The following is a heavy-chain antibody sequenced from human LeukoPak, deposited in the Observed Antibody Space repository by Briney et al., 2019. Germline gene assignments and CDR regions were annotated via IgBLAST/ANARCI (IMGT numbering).Heavy chain of an antibody. CDR1: GFTFSDYS. Sequence: PGGSLRLSCAASGFTFSDYSMNWVRQAPGKGLEWVSFISSSSTYIYYADSVKGRFTISRDNAKNSLYLQMNSLRAEDTAVYYCARASSGYSDYWGQGTLVTVSS. J-gene: IGHJ4*02. CDR3: ARASSGYSDY. D-gene: IGHD3-22*01. CDR2: ISSSSTYI. V-gene: IGHV3-21*01.